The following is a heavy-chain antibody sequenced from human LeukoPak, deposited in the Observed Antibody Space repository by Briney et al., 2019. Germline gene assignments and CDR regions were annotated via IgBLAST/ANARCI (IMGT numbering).Heavy chain of an antibody. J-gene: IGHJ4*02. D-gene: IGHD3-10*01. V-gene: IGHV3-23*01. CDR2: LSGSGGGT. Sequence: GGSLRLSCAVSGITLGNYGMTGFRRPPGRGREGFEGLSGSGGGTNYADSVQGRFTISRDNPKNTLYLQMNSLRAEDTAVYFCAKRGVVIRVFLVGFHKEAYYFDSWGQGALVTVSS. CDR3: AKRGVVIRVFLVGFHKEAYYFDS. CDR1: GITLGNYG.